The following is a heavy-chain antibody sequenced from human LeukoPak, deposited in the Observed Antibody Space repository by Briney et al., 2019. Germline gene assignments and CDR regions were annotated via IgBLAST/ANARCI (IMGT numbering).Heavy chain of an antibody. J-gene: IGHJ5*02. CDR3: ARENLREYQLLGGFDP. CDR2: IYTSGST. D-gene: IGHD2-2*01. V-gene: IGHV4-61*02. Sequence: SQTLSLTCTVSGGSISSGSYYWSWIRQPAGKGLEWIGRIYTSGSTNYNPSLKSRVTISVDTSKNQFSLKLSSVTAADTAVHYCARENLREYQLLGGFDPWGQGTLVTVSS. CDR1: GGSISSGSYY.